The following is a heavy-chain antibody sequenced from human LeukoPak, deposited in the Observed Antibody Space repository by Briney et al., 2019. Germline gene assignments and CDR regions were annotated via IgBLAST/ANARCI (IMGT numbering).Heavy chain of an antibody. J-gene: IGHJ4*02. CDR1: RFTFNKYG. CDR2: ISYDGSNK. CDR3: ARAGSCSSTSCCNY. V-gene: IGHV3-30*02. Sequence: TGGSVRLSCAASRFTFNKYGMRWVRQAPDKGLEWVAIISYDGSNKYYADPVKGRFTISREDSKNTLYLQMSSLRAEDTAVYYCARAGSCSSTSCCNYWGQGTLVTVSS. D-gene: IGHD2-2*01.